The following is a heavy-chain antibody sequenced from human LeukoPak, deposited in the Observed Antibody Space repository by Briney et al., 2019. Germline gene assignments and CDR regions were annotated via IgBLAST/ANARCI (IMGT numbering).Heavy chain of an antibody. Sequence: PSETLSLTCTVSGGSISSYYWSWIRQPPGKGLEWIGYIYYSGSTNYNPSLKSRVTISVDTSKNQFSLKLSSVTTADTAVYYCARVAIIVGDPNFDYWGQGTLVTVSS. V-gene: IGHV4-59*01. J-gene: IGHJ4*02. CDR1: GGSISSYY. CDR3: ARVAIIVGDPNFDY. D-gene: IGHD1-26*01. CDR2: IYYSGST.